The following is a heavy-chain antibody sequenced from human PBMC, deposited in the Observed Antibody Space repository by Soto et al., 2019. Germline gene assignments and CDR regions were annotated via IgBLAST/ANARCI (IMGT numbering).Heavy chain of an antibody. V-gene: IGHV3-23*01. Sequence: GGSLRLSCAASGFTFSSYAMSWVRQAPGKGLEWVSAISGSGGSTYYADSVKGRFTISRDNSKNTLYLQMNSLRAEDTAVYYCAKAYPPDYYDSSGYYSRLSPPAHYFDYWGQGTLVTVSS. CDR3: AKAYPPDYYDSSGYYSRLSPPAHYFDY. J-gene: IGHJ4*02. CDR1: GFTFSSYA. D-gene: IGHD3-22*01. CDR2: ISGSGGST.